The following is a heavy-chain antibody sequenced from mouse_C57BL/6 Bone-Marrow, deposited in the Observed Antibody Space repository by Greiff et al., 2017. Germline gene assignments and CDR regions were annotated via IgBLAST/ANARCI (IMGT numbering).Heavy chain of an antibody. CDR1: GFTFSDYY. D-gene: IGHD2-3*01. CDR2: ISNGGGST. CDR3: ATHDGYYAMDY. V-gene: IGHV5-12*01. J-gene: IGHJ4*01. Sequence: EVKVVESGGGLVQPGGSLKLSCAASGFTFSDYYMYWVRQTPEKRLEWVAYISNGGGSTYYPDTVKGRFTISRDNAKNTLYLQMSRLKSEDTAMYYCATHDGYYAMDYWGQGTSVTVSS.